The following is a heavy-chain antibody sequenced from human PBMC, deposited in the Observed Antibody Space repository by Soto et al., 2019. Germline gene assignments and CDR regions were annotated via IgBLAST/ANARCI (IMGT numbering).Heavy chain of an antibody. Sequence: GSLRLSCAASGFTFSSYGMHWVRQAPGKGLEWVAVIWYDGSNKHYADSVKGRFTISRDNSKNTLYLQMNSLRAEDTAVYYCARGYDSSGIDYWGQGTLVTVSS. CDR2: IWYDGSNK. V-gene: IGHV3-33*01. D-gene: IGHD3-22*01. J-gene: IGHJ4*02. CDR1: GFTFSSYG. CDR3: ARGYDSSGIDY.